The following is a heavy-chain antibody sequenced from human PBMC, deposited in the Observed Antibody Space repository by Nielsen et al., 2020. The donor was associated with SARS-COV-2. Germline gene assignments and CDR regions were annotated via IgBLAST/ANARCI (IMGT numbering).Heavy chain of an antibody. CDR1: GFSFSIHA. Sequence: SCSASGFSFSIHAIHWVRQAPGKGLEWVSGIGWNGGYIEYGDAVQGRFTISRDNAKNSVYLQMNSLRVEDTALYYCARWSGGSGSDFWGQGTLVTVSS. J-gene: IGHJ4*02. CDR2: IGWNGGYI. V-gene: IGHV3-9*01. D-gene: IGHD3-3*01. CDR3: ARWSGGSGSDF.